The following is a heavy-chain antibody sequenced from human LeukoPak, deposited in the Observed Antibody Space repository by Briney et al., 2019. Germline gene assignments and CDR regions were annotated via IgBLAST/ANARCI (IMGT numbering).Heavy chain of an antibody. CDR2: ISYSGST. D-gene: IGHD3-22*01. V-gene: IGHV4-30-4*01. CDR1: GGSISSGDYY. CDR3: ARTLDSSGYYYDY. Sequence: PSQTLSLTCTVSGGSISSGDYYWTWIRQPPGKGLEWIGYISYSGSTYYNPSLKSRVTISLDTSKNQFSLELSSVTAADTAVYYCARTLDSSGYYYDYWGQGTLVTVSS. J-gene: IGHJ4*02.